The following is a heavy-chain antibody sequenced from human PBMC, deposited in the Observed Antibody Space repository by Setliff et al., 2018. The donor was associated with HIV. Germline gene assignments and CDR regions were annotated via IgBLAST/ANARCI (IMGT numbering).Heavy chain of an antibody. CDR1: GYTFTGYY. Sequence: ASVKVSCKASGYTFTGYYMHWVRQAPGQGLEWMGWINPNSGGTNYAQKFQGRVTMTRDTSISTAYMELSRLRSDDTAVYYCARDRWGLRTYYYYYGMDVWVPETLLVTVSS. CDR3: ARDRWGLRTYYYYYGMDV. D-gene: IGHD1-26*01. CDR2: INPNSGGT. V-gene: IGHV1-2*02. J-gene: IGHJ6*02.